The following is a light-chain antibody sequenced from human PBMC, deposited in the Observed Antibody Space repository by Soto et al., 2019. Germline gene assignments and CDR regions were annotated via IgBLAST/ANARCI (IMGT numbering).Light chain of an antibody. V-gene: IGKV3-15*01. Sequence: ETVMTQSPATLSVSPGKRATLSCRASRSGSSNLAWYQQKPGQAPRLLIYGASTRATGIPARFSGGGSGTEFTLTFSSLQSEDAAVYHCQQYENWYPLTFGGGTKVEIK. CDR2: GAS. CDR3: QQYENWYPLT. J-gene: IGKJ4*01. CDR1: RSGSSN.